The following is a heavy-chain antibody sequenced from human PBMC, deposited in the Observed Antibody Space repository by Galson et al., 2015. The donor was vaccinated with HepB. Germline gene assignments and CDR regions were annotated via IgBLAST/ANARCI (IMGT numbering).Heavy chain of an antibody. CDR2: ISDSGGST. D-gene: IGHD3-10*01. J-gene: IGHJ3*02. CDR1: GFTFSSYT. CDR3: AKDRELWFGPNAFDI. Sequence: SLRLSCAASGFTFSSYTMTWVRQAPGKGLEWVSSISDSGGSTYYADSVKGRFTISRDNSKNTLYILMNSLRAADTALYYCAKDRELWFGPNAFDIWGQGTVVTVSS. V-gene: IGHV3-23*01.